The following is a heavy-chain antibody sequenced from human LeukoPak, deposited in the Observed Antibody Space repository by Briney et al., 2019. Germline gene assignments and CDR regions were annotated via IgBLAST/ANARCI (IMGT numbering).Heavy chain of an antibody. V-gene: IGHV3-23*01. D-gene: IGHD1-14*01. Sequence: GGSLRLSCAASGFTFSSYGMSWVRQAPGKGLEWFSAISGSGGSTYYADSVKGRFTISRDNSKNTLYLQMNSLRAEDTAVYYCAKGNPRLYYYMDVWGKGTTVTISS. CDR1: GFTFSSYG. CDR2: ISGSGGST. CDR3: AKGNPRLYYYMDV. J-gene: IGHJ6*03.